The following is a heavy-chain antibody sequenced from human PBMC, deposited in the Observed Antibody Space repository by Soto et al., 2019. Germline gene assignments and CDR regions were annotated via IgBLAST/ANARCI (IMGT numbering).Heavy chain of an antibody. D-gene: IGHD3-3*01. Sequence: GGSLRLSCAASGFTFSSYAMSWVHQAPGKGLEWVSAISGSGGSTYYADSVKGRFTISRDNSKNTLYLQMNSLRAEDTAVYYCAKLFWSGYEFDAFDIWGQGTMVTVSS. CDR3: AKLFWSGYEFDAFDI. CDR1: GFTFSSYA. CDR2: ISGSGGST. J-gene: IGHJ3*02. V-gene: IGHV3-23*01.